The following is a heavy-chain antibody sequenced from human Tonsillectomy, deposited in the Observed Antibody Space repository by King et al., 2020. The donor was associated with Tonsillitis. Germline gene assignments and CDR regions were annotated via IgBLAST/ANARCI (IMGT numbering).Heavy chain of an antibody. J-gene: IGHJ6*02. CDR3: ARAPPAAPRSYYYYGMDV. Sequence: VQLVESGGGVVQPGRSLRLSCAASGFTFSSYGMHWVRQAPGKGLEWVAVIWYDGSTKYYVDSVKGRFTISRDNSKSTLFLQMNSLRAEDTAVYYCARAPPAAPRSYYYYGMDVWGQGTTVTVSS. CDR1: GFTFSSYG. D-gene: IGHD2-2*01. CDR2: IWYDGSTK. V-gene: IGHV3-33*01.